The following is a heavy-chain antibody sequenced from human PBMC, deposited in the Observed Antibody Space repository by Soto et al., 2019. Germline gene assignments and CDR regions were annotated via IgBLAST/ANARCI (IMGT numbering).Heavy chain of an antibody. J-gene: IGHJ6*02. D-gene: IGHD2-2*01. CDR1: GGTFSSYA. V-gene: IGHV1-69*01. CDR2: IIPIFGTA. CDR3: ARGGCSSTSCFGNKFYYGMDV. Sequence: QVQLVQSGAEVKKPGSSVKVSCKASGGTFSSYAISWVRQAPGQGLEWMGGIIPIFGTANYAQKFQGRVTITADESTSPAYMELSSLRSEDTAVYYCARGGCSSTSCFGNKFYYGMDVWGQGTTVTVSS.